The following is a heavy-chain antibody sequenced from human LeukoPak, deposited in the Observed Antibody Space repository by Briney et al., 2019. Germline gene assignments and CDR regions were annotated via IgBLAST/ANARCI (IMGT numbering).Heavy chain of an antibody. Sequence: SPTLSLTCSFSAAGVASNIYTLNWIRQSPSKGLEWLARTYYRSKWKNDYAVSVKSRITINADTSKNQFSLQLNSVTPEDTAVYYCTRRPPAVSGSNYFDFWGPGTLVTVSS. CDR1: AAGVASNIYT. V-gene: IGHV6-1*01. D-gene: IGHD3-3*02. J-gene: IGHJ4*02. CDR2: TYYRSKWKN. CDR3: TRRPPAVSGSNYFDF.